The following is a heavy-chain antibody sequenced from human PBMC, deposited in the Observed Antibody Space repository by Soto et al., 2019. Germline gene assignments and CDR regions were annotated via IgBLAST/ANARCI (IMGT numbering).Heavy chain of an antibody. J-gene: IGHJ4*02. CDR3: ARDMTRTVVPYFDF. D-gene: IGHD1-7*01. CDR2: IIPISGAA. V-gene: IGHV1-69*06. CDR1: GGTFSNYV. Sequence: SVKVSCKASGGTFSNYVVNWVRQAPGQGLEWMGRIIPISGAANYAQKFQGRVTITADKSTSTSYMELSSLRSEDTAVYYCARDMTRTVVPYFDFWGQGTLGTAPQ.